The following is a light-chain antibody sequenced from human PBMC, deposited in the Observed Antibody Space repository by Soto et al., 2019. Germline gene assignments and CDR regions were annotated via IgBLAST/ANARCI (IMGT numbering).Light chain of an antibody. CDR1: QSVSSSD. CDR3: QHYGSSRT. CDR2: AAS. Sequence: EIVLTQSPGTLSLSPGERATLSCRASQSVSSSDLAWYQQKPGQAPRLLIYAASSRATGVPDRFSGSGSGIDFTLTISRLEPEDFAVYYCQHYGSSRTFGQGTKVEIK. V-gene: IGKV3-20*01. J-gene: IGKJ1*01.